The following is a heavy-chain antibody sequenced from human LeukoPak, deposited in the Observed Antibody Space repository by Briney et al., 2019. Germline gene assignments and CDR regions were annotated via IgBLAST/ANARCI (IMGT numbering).Heavy chain of an antibody. V-gene: IGHV1-69*05. CDR3: ASSFVVVTASLHFQH. D-gene: IGHD2-21*02. Sequence: SVKVSCKASGDTFSSYAISWVRQAPGQGLEWMGGIIPIFGTANYAQKFQGRVTITTDESTSTAYMELSSLRSEDTAVYYCASSFVVVTASLHFQHWGQGTLVTVSS. CDR1: GDTFSSYA. CDR2: IIPIFGTA. J-gene: IGHJ1*01.